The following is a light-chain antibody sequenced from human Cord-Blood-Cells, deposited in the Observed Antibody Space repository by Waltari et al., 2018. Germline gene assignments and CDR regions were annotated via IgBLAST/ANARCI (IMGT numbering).Light chain of an antibody. CDR1: SSDVGSYNL. Sequence: QSALTQPASVSGSPGQSITIPCTGTSSDVGSYNLVYWYQQPPGKAPKLRIYEGSKRPSGVSNRFSGSKSGNTASLTISGLQAEDEADYYCCSYAGSSTLVFGGGTKLTVL. CDR3: CSYAGSSTLV. CDR2: EGS. J-gene: IGLJ2*01. V-gene: IGLV2-23*01.